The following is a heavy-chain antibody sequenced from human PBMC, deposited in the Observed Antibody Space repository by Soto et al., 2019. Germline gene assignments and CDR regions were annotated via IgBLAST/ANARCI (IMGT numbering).Heavy chain of an antibody. D-gene: IGHD6-6*01. CDR3: ARALYSSSSSPSAGYYYGMDV. V-gene: IGHV1-3*01. CDR2: INAGNGNT. J-gene: IGHJ6*02. Sequence: ASVKVSCKASGYTFTSYAMHWVRQAPGQRLERMGWINAGNGNTKYSQKFQGRVTITRDTSASTAYMELSSLRSEDTAVYYCARALYSSSSSPSAGYYYGMDVWGQGTTVTVSS. CDR1: GYTFTSYA.